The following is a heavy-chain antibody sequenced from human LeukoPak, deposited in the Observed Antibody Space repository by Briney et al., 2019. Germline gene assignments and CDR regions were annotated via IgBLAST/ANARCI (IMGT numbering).Heavy chain of an antibody. CDR2: ISYDGSNK. D-gene: IGHD5-18*01. V-gene: IGHV3-30-3*01. Sequence: PGGSLRLSCAASGFTFSSYAMYWVRQAPGKGLEWVAVISYDGSNKYYADSVKGRFTISRDNSKNTLYLQMNSLRAEDTAVYYCAREKGQTAMGDYWGQGTLVTVSS. CDR3: AREKGQTAMGDY. J-gene: IGHJ4*02. CDR1: GFTFSSYA.